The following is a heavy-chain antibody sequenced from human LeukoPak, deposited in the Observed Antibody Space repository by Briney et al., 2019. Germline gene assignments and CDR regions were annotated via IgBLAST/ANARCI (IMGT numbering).Heavy chain of an antibody. D-gene: IGHD6-13*01. V-gene: IGHV3-48*02. J-gene: IGHJ4*02. CDR3: ARDRDHSNNWYIFLDY. Sequence: GGSLRLSCAASGFTFSSYEMNWVRQAPGKGLEWVSYISSSSNTIYYADSVKGRFTISRDNARNSLYLQMNSLRDEDTAVYYCARDRDHSNNWYIFLDYWGQGTLVTVSS. CDR2: ISSSSNTI. CDR1: GFTFSSYE.